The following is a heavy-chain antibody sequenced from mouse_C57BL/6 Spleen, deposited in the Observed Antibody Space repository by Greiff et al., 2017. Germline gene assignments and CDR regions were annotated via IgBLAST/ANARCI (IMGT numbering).Heavy chain of an antibody. D-gene: IGHD1-1*01. Sequence: EVKLVESGPGLVKPSQSLSLTCSVTGYSITSGYYWNWIRQFPGNKLEWMGYISYDGSNNYNPSLKNRISITRDTSKNQFFLKLNSVTTEDTATYYCARDRDYGSTFFDYWGQGTTLTVSS. CDR3: ARDRDYGSTFFDY. V-gene: IGHV3-6*01. CDR1: GYSITSGYY. J-gene: IGHJ2*01. CDR2: ISYDGSN.